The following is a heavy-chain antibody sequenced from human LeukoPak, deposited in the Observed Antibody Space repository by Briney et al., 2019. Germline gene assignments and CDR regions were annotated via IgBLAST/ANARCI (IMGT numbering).Heavy chain of an antibody. J-gene: IGHJ4*02. V-gene: IGHV3-23*01. CDR1: GFTFSSHG. CDR2: ISPSGSIS. Sequence: GGSLRLSCAASGFTFSSHGINWVRQAPGKGLEWVSGISPSGSISYYADSVKGRFTISRDNSKNTVSLQMNSLRAEDTAVYYCARDLYGDYTYYFDYWGQGTLVTVSS. D-gene: IGHD4-17*01. CDR3: ARDLYGDYTYYFDY.